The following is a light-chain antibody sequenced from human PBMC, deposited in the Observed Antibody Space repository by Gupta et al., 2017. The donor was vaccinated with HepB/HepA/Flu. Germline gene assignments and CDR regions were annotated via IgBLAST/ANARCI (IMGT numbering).Light chain of an antibody. CDR1: SSDVGGYNY. Sequence: QSALTQPASVSGSPGQSITISCTGTSSDVGGYNYVSWYQQHPGKVPKLMMYDVSNRPSGVSNRFSGSKSGNTASLTLSGLQAEDEADYYCGSSTTTTAGVFGGGTKLTVL. CDR2: DVS. V-gene: IGLV2-14*03. J-gene: IGLJ2*01. CDR3: GSSTTTTAGV.